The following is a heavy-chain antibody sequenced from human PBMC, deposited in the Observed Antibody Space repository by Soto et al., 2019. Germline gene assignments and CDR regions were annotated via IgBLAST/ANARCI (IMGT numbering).Heavy chain of an antibody. CDR1: GGSISSGAFY. CDR3: AAGHITTPKPVDY. CDR2: RYYSGST. Sequence: SETPSLTCTVSGGSISSGAFYWGWIRQPPEKGLDWIGSRYYSGSTYYNPSLKSRVTISVDTSKNQFSLRLSSVTAADTAVYYCAAGHITTPKPVDYWGQGALVTVS. J-gene: IGHJ4*02. D-gene: IGHD1-1*01. V-gene: IGHV4-39*05.